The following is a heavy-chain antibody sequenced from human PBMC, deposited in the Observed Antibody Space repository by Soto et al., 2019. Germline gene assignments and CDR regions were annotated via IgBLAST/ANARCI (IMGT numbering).Heavy chain of an antibody. CDR3: TREQAYSSAV. D-gene: IGHD2-21*01. Sequence: SLRLSCAASGFDFSNAWMHLVRQAPGKGLAWVSHVNSDGTITTYADSVKGRFTISRDNAKNTVYLQMNSLRVEDAAVYYCTREQAYSSAVWGQGTPVTVSS. CDR2: VNSDGTIT. CDR1: GFDFSNAW. V-gene: IGHV3-74*03. J-gene: IGHJ4*02.